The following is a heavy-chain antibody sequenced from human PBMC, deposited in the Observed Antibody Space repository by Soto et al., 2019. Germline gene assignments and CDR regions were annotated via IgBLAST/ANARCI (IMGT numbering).Heavy chain of an antibody. V-gene: IGHV3-9*01. D-gene: IGHD6-19*01. Sequence: EVQLVESGGGLVQPGRSLRLSCAASGFTFDDYAMHWVRQAPGKGLEWVSGISWNSGSIGYADSVKGRFTISRDNAKNSLYLQMNSLRAEDTALYYCAKDDSSGWYGNYFEYWGQGTLVTVSS. CDR2: ISWNSGSI. J-gene: IGHJ4*02. CDR1: GFTFDDYA. CDR3: AKDDSSGWYGNYFEY.